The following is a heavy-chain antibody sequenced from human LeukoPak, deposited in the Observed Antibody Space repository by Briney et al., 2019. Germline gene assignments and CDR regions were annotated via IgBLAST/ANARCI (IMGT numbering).Heavy chain of an antibody. CDR1: GFSFTSAW. J-gene: IGHJ4*02. V-gene: IGHV3-15*01. CDR2: INDRNDGGTT. D-gene: IGHD3-3*01. CDR3: TTDFSHFDLSSGYYSY. Sequence: GGSLRLSCVATGFSFTSAWLVWVRQAPGKGLEWVGRINDRNDGGTTDVAAAVKGRFTISRDDSRSTVYLQMDSLRTEDTAMYYCTTDFSHFDLSSGYYSYWGLGTLVSVSS.